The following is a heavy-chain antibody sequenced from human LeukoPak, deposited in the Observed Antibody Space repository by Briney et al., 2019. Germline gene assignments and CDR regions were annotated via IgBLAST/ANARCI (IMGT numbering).Heavy chain of an antibody. CDR1: GFAFSSYA. Sequence: GGSLRLSCAASGFAFSSYAMSWVRQAPGKGLEWVSAISGSGDSTYYADSVKGRFTISRDNSKNTLYLQMNSLRAEDAAVYYCANEYSKGDVWGQGTMVTVSS. D-gene: IGHD4-11*01. CDR2: ISGSGDST. V-gene: IGHV3-23*01. J-gene: IGHJ3*01. CDR3: ANEYSKGDV.